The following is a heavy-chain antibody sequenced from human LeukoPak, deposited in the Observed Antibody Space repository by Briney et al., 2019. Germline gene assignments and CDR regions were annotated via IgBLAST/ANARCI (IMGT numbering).Heavy chain of an antibody. J-gene: IGHJ4*02. CDR1: GGSFSGYY. CDR2: INHSGST. D-gene: IGHD2-2*01. V-gene: IGHV4-34*01. CDR3: ARGEPAYCSSNSCSYDY. Sequence: SETLSLTCAVYGGSFSGYYWSWIRQPPGKGLEWIGEINHSGSTNYNPSLKSRATISVDTSKNQFSLKLNSVTAADTAVYYCARGEPAYCSSNSCSYDYWGQGTLVTVSS.